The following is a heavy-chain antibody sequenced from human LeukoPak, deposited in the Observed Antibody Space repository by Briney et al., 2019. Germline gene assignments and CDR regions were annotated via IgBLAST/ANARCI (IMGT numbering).Heavy chain of an antibody. Sequence: KSSETLSLTCTVSGGSISSSSYYWGRIRQPPGKGLEWIGEINHSGSTNYNPSLKSRVTISVDTSKNQFSLKLSSVTAADTAVYYCARGKPTYYDFWSGYPGLDYWGQGTLVTVSS. J-gene: IGHJ4*02. CDR1: GGSISSSSYY. CDR2: INHSGST. V-gene: IGHV4-39*07. D-gene: IGHD3-3*01. CDR3: ARGKPTYYDFWSGYPGLDY.